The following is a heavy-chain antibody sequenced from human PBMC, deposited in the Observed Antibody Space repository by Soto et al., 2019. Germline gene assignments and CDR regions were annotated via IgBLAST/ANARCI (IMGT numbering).Heavy chain of an antibody. D-gene: IGHD2-21*01. Sequence: QVQLQESGPGLVKPSETLSLTCTVSGGSISSYYWSWIRQPPGKGLEWIGYIYYSGSTNYHPSLKIRVTISVDTSKNQFSLKLTSVTAADTAVDYCARGQRWLSENDYWGQGTLVTVSS. CDR2: IYYSGST. J-gene: IGHJ4*02. V-gene: IGHV4-59*01. CDR3: ARGQRWLSENDY. CDR1: GGSISSYY.